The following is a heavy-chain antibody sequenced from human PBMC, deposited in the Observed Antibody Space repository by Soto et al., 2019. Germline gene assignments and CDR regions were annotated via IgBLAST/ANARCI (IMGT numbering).Heavy chain of an antibody. CDR3: TIVRVADSALDH. CDR2: MSYDGSDT. J-gene: IGHJ4*02. Sequence: GGSLRLSCVGSGFIFSNYVMDWVRQTPGKGLEWVAFMSYDGSDTFYADSVKGRFTISRDNSKNTLFLHMSNLRAEDTAMYYCTIVRVADSALDHWGQGTLVTVSS. CDR1: GFIFSNYV. D-gene: IGHD3-10*02. V-gene: IGHV3-30*02.